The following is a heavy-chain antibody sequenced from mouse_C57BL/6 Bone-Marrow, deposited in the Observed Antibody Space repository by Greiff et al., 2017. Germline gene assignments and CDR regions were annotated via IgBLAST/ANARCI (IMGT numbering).Heavy chain of an antibody. V-gene: IGHV1-18*01. CDR1: GYTFTDYN. D-gene: IGHD2-2*01. CDR2: INPNNGGT. CDR3: ARFGYLYYYAMDY. Sequence: VHVKQSGPELVKPGASVKIPCKASGYTFTDYNMDWVKQSHGKSLEWIGDINPNNGGTIYNQKFKGKATLTVDKSSSTAYMELRSLTSEDTAVYYCARFGYLYYYAMDYWGQGTSVTVSS. J-gene: IGHJ4*01.